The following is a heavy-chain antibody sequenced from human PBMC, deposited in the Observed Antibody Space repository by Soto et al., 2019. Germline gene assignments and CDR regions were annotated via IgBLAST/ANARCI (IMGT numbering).Heavy chain of an antibody. J-gene: IGHJ6*02. CDR1: GCSISSGYYY. CDR3: DRDTKVVSFGEQPPYGLEV. Sequence: PSSTXSLTWTFSGCSISSGYYYLSGIRQPPGNGLEWIGYIYYSGSTYYNPSLKSRVTISVDTSKNQFSLKLSSVTAADTAVYYCDRDTKVVSFGEQPPYGLEVWGPGTAVKVYS. D-gene: IGHD3-10*01. V-gene: IGHV4-30-4*01. CDR2: IYYSGST.